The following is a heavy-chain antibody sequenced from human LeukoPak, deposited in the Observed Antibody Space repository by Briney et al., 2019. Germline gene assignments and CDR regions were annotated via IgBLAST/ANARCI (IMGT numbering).Heavy chain of an antibody. Sequence: DPGGSLRLSCAASGFTFSSYIMNWVRQAPGKGLEWVSSISSSSSSIYYADSVQGRFTISRDNAKDSLYLQMNSLRAEDTAIYYCARELVTSSHWGQGTLVTVSS. CDR1: GFTFSSYI. J-gene: IGHJ4*02. V-gene: IGHV3-21*01. D-gene: IGHD4-23*01. CDR2: ISSSSSSI. CDR3: ARELVTSSH.